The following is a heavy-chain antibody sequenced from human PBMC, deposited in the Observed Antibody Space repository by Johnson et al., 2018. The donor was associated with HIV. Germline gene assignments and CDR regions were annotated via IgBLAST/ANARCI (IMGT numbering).Heavy chain of an antibody. CDR3: AKGEGIATRIDHAFDI. CDR1: GFTFSSYG. V-gene: IGHV3-33*06. J-gene: IGHJ3*02. CDR2: IWYDGSNK. Sequence: QVQLVESGGGVVQPGRSLRLSCAASGFTFSSYGMHWVRQAPGKGLEWVAVIWYDGSNKYYADSVKGRFTISRDNSKNTLYLQMNSVRAEDTAVYYCAKGEGIATRIDHAFDIWGQGTMVTVSS. D-gene: IGHD6-6*01.